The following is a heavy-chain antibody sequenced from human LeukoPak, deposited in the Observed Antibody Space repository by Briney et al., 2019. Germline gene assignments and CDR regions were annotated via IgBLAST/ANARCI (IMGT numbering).Heavy chain of an antibody. CDR3: ARDKGYYYDSSGYLPFDY. CDR2: IIPILGIA. Sequence: SVKVSCKASGGTFSSYAISWVRQAPGQGLEWMGRIIPILGIANYAQKFQGRVTITADKSTGTAYMELSSLRSEDTAVYYCARDKGYYYDSSGYLPFDYWGQGTLVTVSS. CDR1: GGTFSSYA. V-gene: IGHV1-69*04. D-gene: IGHD3-22*01. J-gene: IGHJ4*02.